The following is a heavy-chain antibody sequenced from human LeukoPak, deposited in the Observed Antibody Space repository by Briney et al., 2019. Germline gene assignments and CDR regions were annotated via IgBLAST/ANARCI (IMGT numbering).Heavy chain of an antibody. Sequence: SVKVSCKASGGTFSSYAISWVRQAPGQGLEWMGRIIPILGIANYAQKFQGRVTITADKSTSTAYMELGRLRSDDTAFYYCARVLGYSSSWMDFWGQGTLVTVSS. CDR3: ARVLGYSSSWMDF. D-gene: IGHD6-13*01. V-gene: IGHV1-69*04. CDR2: IIPILGIA. CDR1: GGTFSSYA. J-gene: IGHJ4*02.